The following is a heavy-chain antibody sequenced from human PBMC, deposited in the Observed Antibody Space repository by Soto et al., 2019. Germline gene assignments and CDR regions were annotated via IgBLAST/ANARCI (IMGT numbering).Heavy chain of an antibody. J-gene: IGHJ4*02. CDR1: GFTFDDYA. CDR3: KKETGGTMVGGRRGN. Sequence: EVQLVESGGGLVQPGRSLRLSCAASGFTFDDYAMHWVRQAPGKGLEWVSGISWNSGSIGYADSVKGGFTISRDNAKTPLYRQRNSLRARDPALYSCKKETGGTMVGGRRGNGAQEPLVTVSS. D-gene: IGHD3-10*01. CDR2: ISWNSGSI. V-gene: IGHV3-9*01.